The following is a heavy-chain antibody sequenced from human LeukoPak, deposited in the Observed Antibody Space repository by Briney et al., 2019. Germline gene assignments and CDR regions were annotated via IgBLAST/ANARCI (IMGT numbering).Heavy chain of an antibody. CDR2: ISWDGGST. CDR3: TREGILAGVDY. J-gene: IGHJ4*02. D-gene: IGHD6-13*01. CDR1: GFTFVDHG. Sequence: GGSLRLSCAASGFTFVDHGMSWVRQAPGKGLEWVSGISWDGGSTGYADSVKGRFTISRDSAKNSMSLQMNSLRAEDTAVYYCTREGILAGVDYWGQGTLVTVSS. V-gene: IGHV3-20*04.